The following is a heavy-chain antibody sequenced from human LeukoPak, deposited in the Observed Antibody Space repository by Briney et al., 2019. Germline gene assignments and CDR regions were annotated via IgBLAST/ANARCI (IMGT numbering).Heavy chain of an antibody. D-gene: IGHD6-19*01. CDR2: ISYRGST. Sequence: LETLSLTCTVSGGSISSSSYYWGWIRQPPGKALEWIGHISYRGSTNYNPSLNSRVTISVDTSKNQFSLKLSSVTAADTAVYYCARRWVGIAVAGTWRAFDYWGQGTLVTVSS. J-gene: IGHJ4*02. CDR3: ARRWVGIAVAGTWRAFDY. CDR1: GGSISSSSYY. V-gene: IGHV4-61*05.